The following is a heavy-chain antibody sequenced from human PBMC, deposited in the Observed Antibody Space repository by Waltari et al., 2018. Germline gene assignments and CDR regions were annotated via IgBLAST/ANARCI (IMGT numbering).Heavy chain of an antibody. V-gene: IGHV4-34*01. CDR1: GGSFSGYY. Sequence: QVQLQQWGAGLLKPSETLSLTCAVYGGSFSGYYWSWIRQPPGKGLEWIGEINHSGSTNYNPSLKSRVTISVDTSKNQFSLKLSSVTAADTAVYYCARGSNLADYYYYGMDVWGQGTTVTVSS. CDR2: INHSGST. D-gene: IGHD4-4*01. CDR3: ARGSNLADYYYYGMDV. J-gene: IGHJ6*02.